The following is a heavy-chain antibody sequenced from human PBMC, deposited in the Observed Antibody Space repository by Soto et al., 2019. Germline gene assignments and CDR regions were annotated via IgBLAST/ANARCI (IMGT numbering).Heavy chain of an antibody. CDR1: GYSFTSYW. CDR2: IDPSDSYT. D-gene: IGHD6-19*01. J-gene: IGHJ6*02. V-gene: IGHV5-10-1*01. Sequence: GESLKISCKGSGYSFTSYWISWVRQMPGKGLEWMGRIDPSDSYTNYSPSFQGHVTISADKSISTAYLQWSSLKASDTAMYYCATPVTYSSGPRDYYYYGMDVWGQGTTVTVSS. CDR3: ATPVTYSSGPRDYYYYGMDV.